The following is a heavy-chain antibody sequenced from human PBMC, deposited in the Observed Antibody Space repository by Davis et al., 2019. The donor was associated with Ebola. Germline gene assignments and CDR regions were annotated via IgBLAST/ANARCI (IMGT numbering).Heavy chain of an antibody. V-gene: IGHV1-69*04. CDR3: ARERQLANWVDY. D-gene: IGHD6-6*01. Sequence: AASVKVSCKTSGYTFTDYFMHWVRQAPGQGLEWMGRIIPILGIANYAQKFQGRVTITADKSTSTAYMELSSLRSEDTAVYYCARERQLANWVDYWGQGTLVTVSS. J-gene: IGHJ4*02. CDR2: IIPILGIA. CDR1: GYTFTDYF.